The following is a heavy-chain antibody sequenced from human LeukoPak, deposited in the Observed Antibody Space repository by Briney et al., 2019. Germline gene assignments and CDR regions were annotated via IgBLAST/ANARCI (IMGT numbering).Heavy chain of an antibody. D-gene: IGHD3-3*01. Sequence: GRCLRLSCAASGFTSSGDGMHWVRQAPGKGLEWVAFISTDGSNKNYADSVKGRFTISRDNSESTLSLQMNSLTADDTALYYCAKGRSGTWSFDYWGQGILVTVSS. CDR1: GFTSSGDG. CDR3: AKGRSGTWSFDY. CDR2: ISTDGSNK. V-gene: IGHV3-30*18. J-gene: IGHJ4*02.